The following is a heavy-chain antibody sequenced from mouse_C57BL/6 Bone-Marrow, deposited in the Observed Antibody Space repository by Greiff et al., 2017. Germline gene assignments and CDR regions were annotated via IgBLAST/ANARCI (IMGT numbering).Heavy chain of an antibody. V-gene: IGHV1-22*01. D-gene: IGHD1-1*01. J-gene: IGHJ2*01. Sequence: EVQLQQSGPELVKPGASVKMSCKASGYTFTDYNMHWVKQSHGKSLEWIGYINPNNGGTSYNQKFKGKATLTVNKSSSTAYMELRSLTSEDSAVYYCARWYYGSYYFDYWGQGTTLTVSS. CDR1: GYTFTDYN. CDR2: INPNNGGT. CDR3: ARWYYGSYYFDY.